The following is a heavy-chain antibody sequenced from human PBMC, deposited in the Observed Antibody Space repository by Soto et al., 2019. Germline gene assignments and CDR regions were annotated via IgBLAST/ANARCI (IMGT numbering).Heavy chain of an antibody. CDR2: ISSNGGST. D-gene: IGHD3-10*01. CDR1: GFTFSSYA. V-gene: IGHV3-64D*08. Sequence: GGSLRLSCSASGFTFSSYAMHWVRQAPGKGLEYVSAISSNGGSTYYADSVKGRFTISRDNSKNTLYLQMSSLRAEDTAVYYCVKDLRPLGYYGSGSPFDYWGQGTLVTVSS. CDR3: VKDLRPLGYYGSGSPFDY. J-gene: IGHJ4*02.